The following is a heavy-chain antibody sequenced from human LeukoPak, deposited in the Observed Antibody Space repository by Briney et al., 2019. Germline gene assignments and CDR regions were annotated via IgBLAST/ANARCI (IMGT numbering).Heavy chain of an antibody. J-gene: IGHJ1*01. D-gene: IGHD6-13*01. CDR2: INPSSGST. CDR1: GYTFTSYY. Sequence: ASVKVSCKASGYTFTSYYMHWVRQAPGQGLEWMGIINPSSGSTSYAQKVQGRATMTRDMSTSTVYMELSSLRSEDTAVYYCARAEGYSSSWYSQYFQHWGQGTLVTVSS. CDR3: ARAEGYSSSWYSQYFQH. V-gene: IGHV1-46*01.